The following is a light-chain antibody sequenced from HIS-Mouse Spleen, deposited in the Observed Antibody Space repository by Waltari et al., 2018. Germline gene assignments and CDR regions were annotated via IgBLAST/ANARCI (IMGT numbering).Light chain of an antibody. CDR3: YSTDSSGNHRV. V-gene: IGLV3-10*01. CDR1: ALPQKY. Sequence: SYELTPPPSVSVSPGQTARITCSGDALPQKYAYWYQQKSGQAPVLVIYEDSKRPSGIPERFSGSSSGTMATLTISGAQVEDEADYYCYSTDSSGNHRVFGGGTKLTVL. J-gene: IGLJ2*01. CDR2: EDS.